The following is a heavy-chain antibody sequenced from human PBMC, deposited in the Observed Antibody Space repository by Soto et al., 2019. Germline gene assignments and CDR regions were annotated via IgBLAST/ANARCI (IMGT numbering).Heavy chain of an antibody. CDR2: IYPGDSDT. D-gene: IGHD6-19*01. Sequence: GESLKISCKGSGYSFNSHWIGWVRQMPGKGLEWMGIIYPGDSDTRYSPSFQGQVTISADKSISTAYLQWSSLKASDTAMYYCARPREAGKNYYGVDVWGQGTTVTVSS. J-gene: IGHJ6*02. V-gene: IGHV5-51*01. CDR1: GYSFNSHW. CDR3: ARPREAGKNYYGVDV.